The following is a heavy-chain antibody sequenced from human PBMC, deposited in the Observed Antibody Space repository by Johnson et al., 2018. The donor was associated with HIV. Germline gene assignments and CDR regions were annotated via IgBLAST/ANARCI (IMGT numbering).Heavy chain of an antibody. V-gene: IGHV3-20*04. CDR2: INRNGGSS. D-gene: IGHD6-25*01. J-gene: IGHJ3*02. Sequence: VQLVESGGGVVRPGESLRLSCAGSGFTFNEYAMSWVRQTPGKGLEWVSGINRNGGSSGHVDSVKGRFTISRDNAKNSLYLQMNSLRAEDTAWYYCARARAGRGYARAFHIWGQGTLVTVSS. CDR3: ARARAGRGYARAFHI. CDR1: GFTFNEYA.